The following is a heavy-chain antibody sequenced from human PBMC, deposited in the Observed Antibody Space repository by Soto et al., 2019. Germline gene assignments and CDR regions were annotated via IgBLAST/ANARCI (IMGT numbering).Heavy chain of an antibody. J-gene: IGHJ4*02. CDR3: AKAGCSGGTCYLYYFDY. Sequence: GGSLRLSCAASGFTFSNYAMSWVRQAPGKGLEWVSTISGRGGNTYYADSVKGRFTISRDNSRNTLYLQMDSLRVEDSAVYSCAKAGCSGGTCYLYYFDYWGQGALVTVYS. D-gene: IGHD2-15*01. V-gene: IGHV3-23*01. CDR2: ISGRGGNT. CDR1: GFTFSNYA.